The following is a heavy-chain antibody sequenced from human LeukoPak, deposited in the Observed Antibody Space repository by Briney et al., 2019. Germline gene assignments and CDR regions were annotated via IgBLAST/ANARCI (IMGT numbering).Heavy chain of an antibody. J-gene: IGHJ6*02. D-gene: IGHD2-2*01. CDR2: IIPIFGIA. CDR3: ARNRPNVVPAALFGYYYGMDV. V-gene: IGHV1-69*04. CDR1: GGTFSSYA. Sequence: VASVKVSRKASGGTFSSYAISWVRRAPGQGLEWMGRIIPIFGIANYAQKFQGRVTITADKSTSTAYTELSSLRSEDTAVYYCARNRPNVVPAALFGYYYGMDVWGQGTTVTVSS.